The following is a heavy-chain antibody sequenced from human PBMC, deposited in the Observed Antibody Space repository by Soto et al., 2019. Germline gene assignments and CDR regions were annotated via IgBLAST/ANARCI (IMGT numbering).Heavy chain of an antibody. CDR2: ISSSSSYI. CDR3: ARDPQLLFGRLDY. D-gene: IGHD5-18*01. J-gene: IGHJ4*02. CDR1: GFTFSSYS. Sequence: PGGSLRLSCAASGFTFSSYSMNWVRQAPGKGLEWVSSISSSSSYIYYADSVKGRFTISRDNAKNSLYLQMNSLRAEDTAVYYCARDPQLLFGRLDYWGQGTLVTVSS. V-gene: IGHV3-21*01.